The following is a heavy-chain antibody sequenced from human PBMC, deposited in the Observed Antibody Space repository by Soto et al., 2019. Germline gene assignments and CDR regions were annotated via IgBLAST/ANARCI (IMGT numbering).Heavy chain of an antibody. J-gene: IGHJ5*02. Sequence: SETLSRTCTVSNGSISNFYWNWIRQSAGKGLEWIGRIHGSGSATYNPSLRSRVTMSVDTSKNQFSLKVNSVTGADTAVYYCARSSHKESWFDPWGQGTLVTVSS. D-gene: IGHD6-13*01. CDR3: ARSSHKESWFDP. CDR2: IHGSGSA. V-gene: IGHV4-4*07. CDR1: NGSISNFY.